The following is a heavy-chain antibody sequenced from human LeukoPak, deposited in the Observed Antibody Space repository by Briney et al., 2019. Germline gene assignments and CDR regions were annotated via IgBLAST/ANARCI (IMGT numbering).Heavy chain of an antibody. CDR3: ARGTFDDILTGYYLNWFDP. CDR2: ISSSGSTI. CDR1: GFTFSDYY. D-gene: IGHD3-9*01. V-gene: IGHV3-11*01. Sequence: GGSLRLSCAASGFTFSDYYMSWIRQAPGKGLEWVSYISSSGSTIYYADSVKGRITISRDNAKNSLYLQMNSLRAEDTAVYYCARGTFDDILTGYYLNWFDPWGQGTLVTVSS. J-gene: IGHJ5*02.